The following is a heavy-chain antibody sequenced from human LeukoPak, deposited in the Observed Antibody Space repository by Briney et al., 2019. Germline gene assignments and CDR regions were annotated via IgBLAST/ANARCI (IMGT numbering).Heavy chain of an antibody. Sequence: GGSLRLSCAASGFTFTSHWMHWVRQAPGKGLVWVSRIDNDGSDTTYADSVRGRFTISRDNAKNTLYLQMDSLRAEDTAVYYCVRDRPHSWFDPWGQGTLVTVSS. D-gene: IGHD6-6*01. CDR3: VRDRPHSWFDP. J-gene: IGHJ5*02. V-gene: IGHV3-74*01. CDR1: GFTFTSHW. CDR2: IDNDGSDT.